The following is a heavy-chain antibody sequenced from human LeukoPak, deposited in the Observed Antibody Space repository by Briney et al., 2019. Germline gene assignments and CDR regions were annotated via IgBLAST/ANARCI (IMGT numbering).Heavy chain of an antibody. CDR1: GYTFTSYY. CDR2: INPSGGST. Sequence: ASVKVSCKASGYTFTSYYMHWVRQAPGQGLEWMGIINPSGGSTSYAQKFQGRVIMARDMSTSTVYMELSSLRSEDTAVYYCARVTYYYDSSGRYFDYWGQGTLVTVSS. CDR3: ARVTYYYDSSGRYFDY. D-gene: IGHD3-22*01. V-gene: IGHV1-46*01. J-gene: IGHJ4*02.